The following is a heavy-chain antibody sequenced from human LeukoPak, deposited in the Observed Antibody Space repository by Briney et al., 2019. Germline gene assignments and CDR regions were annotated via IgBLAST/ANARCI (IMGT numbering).Heavy chain of an antibody. Sequence: SETLSVTCADYGVFFSGYYWSWIRQPPGKGLEWIGEINHSGSTNYNPSLKSRVTISVDTSKNQSSLKLSSVTAADTAVYYCARLNVYYWNDGGKGFDYWGQGTLVTVSS. D-gene: IGHD1-20*01. J-gene: IGHJ4*02. CDR3: ARLNVYYWNDGGKGFDY. CDR2: INHSGST. CDR1: GVFFSGYY. V-gene: IGHV4-34*01.